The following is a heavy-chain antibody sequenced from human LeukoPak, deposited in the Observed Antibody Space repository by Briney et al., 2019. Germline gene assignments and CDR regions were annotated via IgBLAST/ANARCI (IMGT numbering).Heavy chain of an antibody. J-gene: IGHJ4*02. CDR2: IYYSGST. D-gene: IGHD6-13*01. Sequence: PSETLSLTCTVSGGSISSYYWGWIRQPSGKGLEWIGSIYYSGSTYYNPSLKSRVTISVDTSKNQFSLKLSSVTAADTAVYYCARGAAGTMSFDYWGQGTLVTVSS. CDR3: ARGAAGTMSFDY. CDR1: GGSISSYY. V-gene: IGHV4-39*07.